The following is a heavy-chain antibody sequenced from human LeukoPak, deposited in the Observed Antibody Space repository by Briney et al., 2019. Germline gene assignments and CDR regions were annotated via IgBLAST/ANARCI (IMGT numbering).Heavy chain of an antibody. CDR3: ARGRRLSQRGDTAHYFDY. V-gene: IGHV4-39*07. D-gene: IGHD5-18*01. Sequence: PSETLSLTCTVSGGSISSSSYYWGWIRQPPGKGLEWIGSIYYSGSTYYNPSLKSRVTISVDTSKNQFSLKLSSVTAADTAVYYCARGRRLSQRGDTAHYFDYWGQGTLVTVSS. J-gene: IGHJ4*02. CDR2: IYYSGST. CDR1: GGSISSSSYY.